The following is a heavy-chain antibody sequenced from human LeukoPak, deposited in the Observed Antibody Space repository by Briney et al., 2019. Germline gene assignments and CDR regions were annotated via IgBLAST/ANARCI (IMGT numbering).Heavy chain of an antibody. CDR2: IYSGGST. J-gene: IGHJ4*02. CDR1: GFTVSSNY. V-gene: IGHV3-66*02. D-gene: IGHD6-13*01. CDR3: ARVLAAAHDWDFDY. Sequence: GGSLRLSCAASGFTVSSNYMSWVRQAPGKGLEWVSVIYSGGSTYYADSVKGRLTISRDNSKNTLYLQMNSLRAEDTAVYYCARVLAAAHDWDFDYWGQGTLVTVSS.